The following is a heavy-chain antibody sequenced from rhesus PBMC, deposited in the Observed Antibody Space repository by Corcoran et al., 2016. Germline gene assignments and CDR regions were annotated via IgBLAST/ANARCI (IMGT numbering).Heavy chain of an antibody. Sequence: QVQLQESGPGLVKPSETLSLTCAVSGGSIAGNYWSWFRQPPGKGLEWIGRLSVDGSTNYHPVLEGRVTISPDTSRNQFSLKLRAVTAADTAVDYCASGGPNSPYWGQGVLVIVSS. V-gene: IGHV4-160*01. J-gene: IGHJ4*01. CDR2: LSVDGST. CDR3: ASGGPNSPY. CDR1: GGSIAGNY. D-gene: IGHD1-44*01.